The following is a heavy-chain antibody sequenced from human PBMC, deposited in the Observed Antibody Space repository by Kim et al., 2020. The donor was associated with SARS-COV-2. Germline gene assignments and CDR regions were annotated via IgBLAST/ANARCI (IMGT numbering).Heavy chain of an antibody. J-gene: IGHJ4*02. D-gene: IGHD6-13*01. CDR1: GFSFSNYW. V-gene: IGHV3-74*01. Sequence: GGSLRLSCAASGFSFSNYWMQWVRQAPGKGLVWVSLISSDGSITNYADSVKGRFAISRDNAKNTLYLQLNSLRDGDTAVYYCVREGYSSSRFWGFDSWGQGTLVTVSS. CDR2: ISSDGSIT. CDR3: VREGYSSSRFWGFDS.